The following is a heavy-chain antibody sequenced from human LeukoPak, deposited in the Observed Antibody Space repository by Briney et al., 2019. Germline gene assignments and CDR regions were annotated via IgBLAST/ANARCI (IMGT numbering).Heavy chain of an antibody. V-gene: IGHV5-51*07. CDR3: AGSLENGSRWYHFDY. Sequence: GESLKIFCRGSGFNFTSHWFGWVHQMPGKGLEWMGIIYPGDSDTRYSPSFQGHVPISADKSISTAYLQWSSLKASDTAMYYCAGSLENGSRWYHFDYWGQGTLVSVSS. J-gene: IGHJ4*02. D-gene: IGHD6-13*01. CDR1: GFNFTSHW. CDR2: IYPGDSDT.